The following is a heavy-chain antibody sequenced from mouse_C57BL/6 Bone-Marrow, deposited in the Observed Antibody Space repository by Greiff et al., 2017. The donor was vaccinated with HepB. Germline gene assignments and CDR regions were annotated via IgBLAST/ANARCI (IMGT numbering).Heavy chain of an antibody. D-gene: IGHD2-14*01. CDR2: IDPETGGT. J-gene: IGHJ2*01. CDR3: TREGDRDFFDY. CDR1: GYTFTDYE. V-gene: IGHV1-15*01. Sequence: QVQLKESGAELVRPGASVTLSCKASGYTFTDYEMHWVKQTPVHGLEWIGAIDPETGGTAYNQKFKGKAILTADKSSSTAYMELRSLTSEDSAVYYCTREGDRDFFDYWGQGTTLTVSS.